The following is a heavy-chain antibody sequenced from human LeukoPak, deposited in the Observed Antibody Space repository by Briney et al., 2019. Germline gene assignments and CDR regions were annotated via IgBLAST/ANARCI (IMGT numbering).Heavy chain of an antibody. D-gene: IGHD4-23*01. J-gene: IGHJ3*02. CDR2: ISYDGSNK. V-gene: IGHV3-30*18. CDR3: AKTLLVRGGAFDI. Sequence: AVISYDGSNKYYADSVKGRFTISRDNSKNTLYLQMNSLRAEDTAVYYCAKTLLVRGGAFDIWGQGTMVTVSS.